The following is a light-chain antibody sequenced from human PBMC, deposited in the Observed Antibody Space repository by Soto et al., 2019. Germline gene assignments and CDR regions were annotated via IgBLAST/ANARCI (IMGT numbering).Light chain of an antibody. J-gene: IGKJ1*01. CDR1: QSVSTRS. Sequence: EIVLTQSPGTLPLSPGERATLSCRASQSVSTRSLAWYQQKPGQAPRLLISGASSRAADIPDRFSGSGSGTDFTLTINRLEPEDFAVYYCQQHDSSPRTFGQGTKVDIK. CDR3: QQHDSSPRT. CDR2: GAS. V-gene: IGKV3-20*01.